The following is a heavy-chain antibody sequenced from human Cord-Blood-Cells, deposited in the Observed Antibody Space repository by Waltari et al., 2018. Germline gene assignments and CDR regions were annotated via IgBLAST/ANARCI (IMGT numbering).Heavy chain of an antibody. CDR2: IYHSGST. CDR3: ARGSTVTTFYYFDY. D-gene: IGHD4-17*01. Sequence: QLQLQESGSGLVKPSQTLSLTCAVSGGPISSGGYSWTWLRQPPGKGLEWIGYIYHSGSTYYNPSLKSRVTISVDRSKNQFSLKLSSVTAADTAVYYCARGSTVTTFYYFDYWGQGTLVTVSS. V-gene: IGHV4-30-2*01. CDR1: GGPISSGGYS. J-gene: IGHJ4*02.